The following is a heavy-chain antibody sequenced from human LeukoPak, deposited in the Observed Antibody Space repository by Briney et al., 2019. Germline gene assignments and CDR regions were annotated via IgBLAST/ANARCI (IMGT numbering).Heavy chain of an antibody. CDR3: ARSFTSYYYYGMDV. V-gene: IGHV3-13*01. CDR1: GFTFSSYD. D-gene: IGHD3-16*01. J-gene: IGHJ6*02. CDR2: IGTAGDT. Sequence: PGGSLRLSCAACGFTFSSYDMHWVRHATGKGLEWVSAIGTAGDTYYPGSVKGRFTISREKTKNSLYLQMNSLRAGDTAVYYCARSFTSYYYYGMDVWGQGTTVTVSS.